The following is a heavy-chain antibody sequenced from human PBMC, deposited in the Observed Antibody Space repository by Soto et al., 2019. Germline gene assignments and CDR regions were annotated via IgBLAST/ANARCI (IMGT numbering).Heavy chain of an antibody. Sequence: SGGSLRLSCVVSGFTFSSYAMDWVRQAPGKGLEWVSAISDSGDTTYYADSVKGRFTISRDNSKNTLYLQMNSLRAEDTAVYYCARGRSFRQGFDYWGQGTLVTVSS. CDR1: GFTFSSYA. CDR2: ISDSGDTT. V-gene: IGHV3-23*01. J-gene: IGHJ4*02. CDR3: ARGRSFRQGFDY. D-gene: IGHD2-21*01.